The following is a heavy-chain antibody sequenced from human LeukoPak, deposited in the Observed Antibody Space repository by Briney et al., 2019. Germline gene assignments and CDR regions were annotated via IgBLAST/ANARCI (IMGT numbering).Heavy chain of an antibody. CDR2: IYYSWST. J-gene: IGHJ4*02. Sequence: SETLSLTCTVSGGSISSYYWSWIRQPPGKGLEWIGYIYYSWSTNYNPSLKSRVTISVDTSKNQFSLRLSSVTAADTAVYYCAIDTYYYDSSGYPVGYFDYWGQGTLVTVSS. CDR1: GGSISSYY. V-gene: IGHV4-59*01. CDR3: AIDTYYYDSSGYPVGYFDY. D-gene: IGHD3-22*01.